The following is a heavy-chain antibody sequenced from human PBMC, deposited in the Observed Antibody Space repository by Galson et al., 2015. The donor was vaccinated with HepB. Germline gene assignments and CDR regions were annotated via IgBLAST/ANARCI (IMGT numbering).Heavy chain of an antibody. D-gene: IGHD2-15*01. CDR1: GFTFSSYG. V-gene: IGHV3-30*02. Sequence: SLRLSCAASGFTFSSYGMHWVRQAPGKGLEWVAFIRYDGSNKYYADSVKGRFTISRDNSKNTLYLQMNSLRAEDTAVYYCAKDSGRYCSGGSCYYFDYWGQGTLVTVSS. J-gene: IGHJ4*02. CDR3: AKDSGRYCSGGSCYYFDY. CDR2: IRYDGSNK.